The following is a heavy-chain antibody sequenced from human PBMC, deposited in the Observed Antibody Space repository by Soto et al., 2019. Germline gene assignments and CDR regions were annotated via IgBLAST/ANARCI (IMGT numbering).Heavy chain of an antibody. CDR1: GFSFSNYA. V-gene: IGHV3-23*01. Sequence: EVQILESGGGLVQPGGSLRLSCAASGFSFSNYAMSWVRQAPGKGLEWVSGINAGGGSTHDAGSVKGRFTISRDNSNNTLYLQMNSLRAEDTAVYYCAKDVGYRYGRYWYFDLWGRGTLVTVSS. D-gene: IGHD5-18*01. CDR2: INAGGGST. CDR3: AKDVGYRYGRYWYFDL. J-gene: IGHJ2*01.